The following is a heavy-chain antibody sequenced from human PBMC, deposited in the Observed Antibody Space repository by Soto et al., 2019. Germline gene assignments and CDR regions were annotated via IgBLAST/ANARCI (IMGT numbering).Heavy chain of an antibody. CDR3: ARGLGAAGGYYYYYMDV. V-gene: IGHV4-34*01. CDR2: INHSGST. J-gene: IGHJ6*03. D-gene: IGHD6-13*01. Sequence: PSETLSLTCAVYGGSFSGYYWSWIRQPPGKGLEWIGEINHSGSTNYNPSLKSRVTISVDTPKNQFSLKLSSVTAADTAVYYCARGLGAAGGYYYYYMDVWGKGTTVTVSS. CDR1: GGSFSGYY.